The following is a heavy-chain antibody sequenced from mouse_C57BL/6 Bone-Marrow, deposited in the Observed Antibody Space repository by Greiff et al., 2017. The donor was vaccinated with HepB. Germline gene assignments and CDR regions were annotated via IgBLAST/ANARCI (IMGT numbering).Heavy chain of an antibody. CDR3: ARGHYDGGDY. V-gene: IGHV5-17*01. Sequence: DVKLVESGGGLVKPGGSLKLSCAASGFTFSDYGMHWVRQAPEKGLEWVAYISSGSSTIYYADTVKGRFTISRDNAKNTLFLQMTSLRSEDTAMYYCARGHYDGGDYWGQGTTLTVSS. CDR1: GFTFSDYG. D-gene: IGHD1-2*01. J-gene: IGHJ2*01. CDR2: ISSGSSTI.